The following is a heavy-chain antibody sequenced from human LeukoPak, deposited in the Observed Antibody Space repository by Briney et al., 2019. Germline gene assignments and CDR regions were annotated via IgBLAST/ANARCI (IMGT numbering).Heavy chain of an antibody. CDR1: GFTFSTYW. D-gene: IGHD6-13*01. CDR3: TREAAAGIDY. Sequence: GGSLRLXCAASGFTFSTYWMSWVRRAPGKGLEWVANIKQDGSEKYYLDSVKGRFTISRDNAKYSLYLQMNSLRAEDTAVYFCTREAAAGIDYWGQGTLVTASS. J-gene: IGHJ4*02. CDR2: IKQDGSEK. V-gene: IGHV3-7*01.